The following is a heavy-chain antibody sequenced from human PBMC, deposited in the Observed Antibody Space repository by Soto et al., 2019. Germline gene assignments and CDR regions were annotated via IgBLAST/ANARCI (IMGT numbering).Heavy chain of an antibody. Sequence: GFLRLLRSASGFTLDCHYVSWVRQAPGKGLEWVSVIYSGGSTYYADSVKGRFTISRHNSKNTLYLQMNSLRAEDTAVYYCARVSYSSGWYYFDYWGQGTQVTVSS. CDR3: ARVSYSSGWYYFDY. CDR1: GFTLDCHY. J-gene: IGHJ4*02. CDR2: IYSGGST. V-gene: IGHV3-53*04. D-gene: IGHD6-19*01.